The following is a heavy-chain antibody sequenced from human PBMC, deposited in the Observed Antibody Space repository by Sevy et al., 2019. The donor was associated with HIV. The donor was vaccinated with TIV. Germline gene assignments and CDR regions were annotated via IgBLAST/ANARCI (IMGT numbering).Heavy chain of an antibody. D-gene: IGHD6-19*01. CDR2: ISGSGGST. J-gene: IGHJ2*01. Sequence: GGSLRLSCAASGFTFSSYAMSWVRQAPGKGLEWVSAISGSGGSTYYAHSVKGRFTISRDNSKNTLYLQMNSLRAEDTAVYYCAKDGGYSSGWYELGYFDLWGRGTLVTVSS. V-gene: IGHV3-23*01. CDR3: AKDGGYSSGWYELGYFDL. CDR1: GFTFSSYA.